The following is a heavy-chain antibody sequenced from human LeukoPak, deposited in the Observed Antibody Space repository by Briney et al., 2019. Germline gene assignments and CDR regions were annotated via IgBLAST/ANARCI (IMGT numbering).Heavy chain of an antibody. CDR2: ISSSSSTI. V-gene: IGHV3-48*04. D-gene: IGHD5-18*01. CDR1: GFTFGDYT. J-gene: IGHJ4*02. Sequence: PGGSLRLSCAASGFTFGDYTLNWVRQAPGEGLEWLSYISSSSSTIYYADSVKGRFTISRDNAKKSLFLQMNGLRAEDTAVYYCARLPQLWSYYFDYWGQGTLVTVSS. CDR3: ARLPQLWSYYFDY.